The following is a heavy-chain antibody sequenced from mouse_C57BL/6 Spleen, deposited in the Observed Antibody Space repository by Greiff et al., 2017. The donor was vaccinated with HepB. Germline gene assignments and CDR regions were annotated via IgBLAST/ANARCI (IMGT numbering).Heavy chain of an antibody. J-gene: IGHJ3*01. Sequence: QVQLQQSGPELVKPGASVKLSCKASGYTFTSYDINWVKQRPGQGLEWIGWIYPRDGSTKDNEKFKGKATLTGDTSSSTAYMELHSLTSEDSAVYFCAREGGAAQATGFAYWGQGTLVTVSA. CDR1: GYTFTSYD. CDR3: AREGGAAQATGFAY. V-gene: IGHV1-85*01. CDR2: IYPRDGST. D-gene: IGHD3-2*02.